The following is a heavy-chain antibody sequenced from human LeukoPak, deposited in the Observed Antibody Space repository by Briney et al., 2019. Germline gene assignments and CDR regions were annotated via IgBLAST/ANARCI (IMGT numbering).Heavy chain of an antibody. CDR3: TRGSSGRRDN. CDR1: GYTFTSCD. J-gene: IGHJ4*02. Sequence: ASVKVSCKVSGYTFTSCDINWVRQATGQGLEWMGWMNPNSGNTGYGQSFQGRITMTRDISIGTAYMELSNLTSEDTAIYYCTRGSSGRRDNWGRGTLVTVSA. V-gene: IGHV1-8*01. CDR2: MNPNSGNT. D-gene: IGHD6-19*01.